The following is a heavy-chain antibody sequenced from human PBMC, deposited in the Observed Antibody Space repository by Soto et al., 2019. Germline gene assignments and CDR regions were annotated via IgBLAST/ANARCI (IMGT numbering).Heavy chain of an antibody. Sequence: QVQLQESGPGLVKPSQTLSLTCTVSGGSISSGGYYWSWIRQHPGKGLEWIGYIYYSGSTYYNPSLKSRVTISVDTSKNQFSLKLSSVTTADTAVYYCARQFVAGGYFDYWGQGTLVTVSS. CDR2: IYYSGST. J-gene: IGHJ4*02. CDR3: ARQFVAGGYFDY. D-gene: IGHD6-19*01. V-gene: IGHV4-31*03. CDR1: GGSISSGGYY.